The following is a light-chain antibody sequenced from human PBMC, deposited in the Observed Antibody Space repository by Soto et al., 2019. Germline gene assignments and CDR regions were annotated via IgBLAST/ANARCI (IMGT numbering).Light chain of an antibody. J-gene: IGLJ1*01. V-gene: IGLV2-14*01. CDR2: DVS. Sequence: QSALTQPASVSGSPGQSITISCTGTSGDVGAYNYVSWYQQHPGKAPRLMIYDVSNRPSGVSNRFSGSKSGNTASLTISGLQAEDEADYYCSSYTGSSTLFVFGTGTKV. CDR1: SGDVGAYNY. CDR3: SSYTGSSTLFV.